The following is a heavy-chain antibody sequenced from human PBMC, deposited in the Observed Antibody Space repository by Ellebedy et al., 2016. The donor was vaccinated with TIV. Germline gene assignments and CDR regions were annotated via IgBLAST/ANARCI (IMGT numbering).Heavy chain of an antibody. Sequence: SETLSLXCAVYGGSFSGYSWSRIRQPPGRGLEWIGEISHNGNTNYKPSLKSRVTISVDTSRNQFTLNLTSVTAADTAVYYCARVRPINLLYSSSSYWFGPWGQGTLVTVSS. CDR2: ISHNGNT. CDR3: ARVRPINLLYSSSSYWFGP. CDR1: GGSFSGYS. D-gene: IGHD6-6*01. J-gene: IGHJ5*02. V-gene: IGHV4-34*01.